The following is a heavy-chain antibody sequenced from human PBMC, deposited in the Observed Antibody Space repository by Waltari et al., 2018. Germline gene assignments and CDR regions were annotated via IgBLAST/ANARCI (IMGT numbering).Heavy chain of an antibody. Sequence: EVQLVESGGGLVKPGGSLRLSCAASGFTFSSYNMNWVRQAPGKGLEWVSSISSRGDYIAYADSVKDRFIISRDNANNSVHLQMDSLTAEDTAVYYCARDCKSCVHCYAMDVWGQGTTVTVSS. V-gene: IGHV3-21*02. CDR3: ARDCKSCVHCYAMDV. J-gene: IGHJ6*02. D-gene: IGHD2-15*01. CDR1: GFTFSSYN. CDR2: ISSRGDYI.